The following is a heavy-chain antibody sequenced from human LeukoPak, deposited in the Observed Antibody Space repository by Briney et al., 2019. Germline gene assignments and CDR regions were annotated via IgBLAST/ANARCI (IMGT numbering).Heavy chain of an antibody. Sequence: SETLSLTCAVSGGSISSSNWWSWVRQPPGKGLEWIGEIYHSGSTNYNPSLKSRVTISVDKSKNQFSLKLSSVIAADTAVYYCARGSLYGDYDYFDYWGQGTLVTVSS. V-gene: IGHV4-4*02. CDR2: IYHSGST. CDR1: GGSISSSNW. J-gene: IGHJ4*02. D-gene: IGHD4-17*01. CDR3: ARGSLYGDYDYFDY.